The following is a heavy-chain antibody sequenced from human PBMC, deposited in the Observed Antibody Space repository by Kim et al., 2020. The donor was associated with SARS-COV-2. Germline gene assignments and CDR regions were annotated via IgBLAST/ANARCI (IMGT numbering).Heavy chain of an antibody. J-gene: IGHJ6*01. CDR2: ISWDGGST. V-gene: IGHV3-43*01. Sequence: GGSLRLSCAASGFTFDDYTMHWVRQAPGKGLEWVSLISWDGGSTYYADSVKGRFTISRDNSKNSLYLQMNSLRTEDIALYYCAKDQNILTGYWNYYGMDV. CDR1: GFTFDDYT. CDR3: AKDQNILTGYWNYYGMDV. D-gene: IGHD3-9*01.